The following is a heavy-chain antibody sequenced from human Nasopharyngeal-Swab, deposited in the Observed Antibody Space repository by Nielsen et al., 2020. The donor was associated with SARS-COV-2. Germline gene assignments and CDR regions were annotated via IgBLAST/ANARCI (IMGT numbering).Heavy chain of an antibody. D-gene: IGHD6-13*01. CDR3: AKDSSSWYKRDFDY. V-gene: IGHV3-9*01. CDR2: ISWNSGSI. J-gene: IGHJ4*02. Sequence: GGSLRLSCAASGFTFDDYAMHWVRQAPGKGLEWVSGISWNSGSIGYADSVKGRFTISRDNAKNSLYLQMNSLRAEDTALYYCAKDSSSWYKRDFDYWGQGTLVTVSS. CDR1: GFTFDDYA.